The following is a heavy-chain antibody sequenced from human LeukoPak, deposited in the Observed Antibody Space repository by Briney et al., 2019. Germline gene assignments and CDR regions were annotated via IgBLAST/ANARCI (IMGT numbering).Heavy chain of an antibody. CDR1: GGSLSSYY. J-gene: IGHJ6*04. CDR2: IYYSGST. Sequence: SETLSLTCTVSGGSLSSYYWSWIRQPPGKGLEWIGYIYYSGSTNYNPSLKSRVTISVDTSKNQFSLKLSSVTAVPYYYGIDVWGKGTTVTVSS. CDR3: V. V-gene: IGHV4-59*01.